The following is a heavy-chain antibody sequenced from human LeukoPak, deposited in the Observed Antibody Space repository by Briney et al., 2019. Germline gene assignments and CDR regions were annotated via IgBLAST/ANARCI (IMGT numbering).Heavy chain of an antibody. CDR3: ARVDPHCSGGSCYETRFDP. CDR1: GYTFTGYY. Sequence: ASVKVSCKASGYTFTGYYMHWVRQAPGQGLEWXXXXXXNSGGTNYAQKFQGRVTMTRDTSISTAYMELSRLRSDDTAVYYCARVDPHCSGGSCYETRFDPWGQGTLVTVSS. V-gene: IGHV1-2*02. D-gene: IGHD2-15*01. J-gene: IGHJ5*02. CDR2: XXXNSGGT.